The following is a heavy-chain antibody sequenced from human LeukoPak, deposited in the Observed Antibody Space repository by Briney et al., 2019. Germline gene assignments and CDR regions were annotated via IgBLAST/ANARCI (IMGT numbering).Heavy chain of an antibody. J-gene: IGHJ4*02. D-gene: IGHD2-15*01. Sequence: PSETLSLTCTVSGGSISSYYWSWIRQPPGKGREWMGYIYYSGSTNYNPSLKSRFTISVDTSKNQFSLKLSSVTAADTAVYYCARGHSGTFDYWGQGTLVTVSS. CDR1: GGSISSYY. V-gene: IGHV4-59*01. CDR2: IYYSGST. CDR3: ARGHSGTFDY.